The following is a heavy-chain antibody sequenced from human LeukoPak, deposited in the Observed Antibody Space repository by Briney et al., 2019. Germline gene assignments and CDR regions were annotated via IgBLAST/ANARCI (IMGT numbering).Heavy chain of an antibody. V-gene: IGHV3-66*01. CDR3: ARIPAEYYDFWSGYAFDI. CDR1: GFTVGSNY. D-gene: IGHD3-3*01. Sequence: GGSLRLSCAASGFTVGSNYMSWVRQAPGKGLEWVSVIYSGGSTYYADSVKGRFTISRDNSKNTLYLQMNSLRAEDTAVYYCARIPAEYYDFWSGYAFDIWGQGTMVTVSS. J-gene: IGHJ3*02. CDR2: IYSGGST.